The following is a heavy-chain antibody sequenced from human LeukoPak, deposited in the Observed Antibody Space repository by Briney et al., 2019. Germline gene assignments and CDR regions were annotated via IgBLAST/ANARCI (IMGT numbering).Heavy chain of an antibody. CDR1: GFTFSSYA. CDR3: AKDRARGGTTDFDY. J-gene: IGHJ4*02. D-gene: IGHD1-7*01. V-gene: IGHV3-23*01. CDR2: ISGSGDST. Sequence: GGSLRLSCAASGFTFSSYAMSWVRQAPGKGLEWVSAISGSGDSTYYADSVKGRFTISRDNSKNTLHLQMNSLRAEDTAVYYCAKDRARGGTTDFDYWGQGTLVTVSS.